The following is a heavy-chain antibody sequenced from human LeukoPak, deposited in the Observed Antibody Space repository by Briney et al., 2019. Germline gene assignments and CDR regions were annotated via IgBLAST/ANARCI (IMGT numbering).Heavy chain of an antibody. CDR2: INPKSGGT. V-gene: IGHV1-2*02. J-gene: IGHJ4*02. Sequence: GASVKVSCKASGYTFTGYYMHWVRQAPGQGLEWMGWINPKSGGTNYAQRFQGRVTMTRDTSITTAYMELSSLRSDDTAVYYCARASNRGYDFDYWGQGTLVTVSS. CDR3: ARASNRGYDFDY. CDR1: GYTFTGYY. D-gene: IGHD5-12*01.